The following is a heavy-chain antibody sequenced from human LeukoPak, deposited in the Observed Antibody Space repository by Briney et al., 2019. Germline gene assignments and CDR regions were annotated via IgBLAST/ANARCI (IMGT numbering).Heavy chain of an antibody. CDR1: GYTFTSYG. Sequence: ASVKVSCKAPGYTFTSYGISWVRQAPGQGLGWMGWISAYNGNTNYAQKLQGRVTMTTDTSTSTAYMELRSLRSDDTAVYYCARDFRHCSGGSCYYAFDIWGQGTMVTVSS. CDR2: ISAYNGNT. V-gene: IGHV1-18*01. CDR3: ARDFRHCSGGSCYYAFDI. D-gene: IGHD2-15*01. J-gene: IGHJ3*02.